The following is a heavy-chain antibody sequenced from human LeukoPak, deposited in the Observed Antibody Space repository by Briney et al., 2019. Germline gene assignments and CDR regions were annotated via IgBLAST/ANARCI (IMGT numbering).Heavy chain of an antibody. V-gene: IGHV1-2*02. CDR3: ARDPSIAARLLDY. Sequence: ASVKVSCKASGSTFTDYYMHWVRQAPGQGLEWMGWINPNSGGTNFAQKFQGRVTMTRDTSISTAYMELSRLRSDDTAVYYCARDPSIAARLLDYWGQGTLVTVSS. J-gene: IGHJ4*02. CDR2: INPNSGGT. CDR1: GSTFTDYY. D-gene: IGHD6-6*01.